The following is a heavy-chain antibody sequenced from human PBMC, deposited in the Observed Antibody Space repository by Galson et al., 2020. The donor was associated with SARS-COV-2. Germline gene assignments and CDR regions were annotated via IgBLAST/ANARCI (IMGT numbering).Heavy chain of an antibody. Sequence: SETLSLTCIASGGSINSGDYHWGWIRQPPGKGLEWIGSITQGGSTFYNPSLQGRVTIYIDTSNNQFDLKMSSLTAADTAVYYCQRLRNMLRGGFDPWGQGALVVVS. CDR1: GGSINSGDYH. J-gene: IGHJ5*02. CDR3: QRLRNMLRGGFDP. D-gene: IGHD3-10*01. V-gene: IGHV4-39*06. CDR2: ITQGGST.